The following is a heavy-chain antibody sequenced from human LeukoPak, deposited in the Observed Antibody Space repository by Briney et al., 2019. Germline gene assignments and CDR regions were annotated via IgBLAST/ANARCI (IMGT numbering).Heavy chain of an antibody. CDR2: ISKSGDHT. V-gene: IGHV3-23*01. CDR3: ATSWGPDTSAFRWGRDGMDV. CDR1: GLTFNNYA. J-gene: IGHJ6*02. D-gene: IGHD3-16*01. Sequence: GGSLRLSCAVSGLTFNNYAMSWVRQAPGQGLEWVSAISKSGDHTYYAASAKGRFTIYRDNSKNTQYLQMNSLRAEDTAVYYCATSWGPDTSAFRWGRDGMDVWGQGTTVIVS.